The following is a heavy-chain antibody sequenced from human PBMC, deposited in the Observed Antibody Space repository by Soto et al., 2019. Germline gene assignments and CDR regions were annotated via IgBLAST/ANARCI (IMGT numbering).Heavy chain of an antibody. CDR2: INPNSGGT. D-gene: IGHD6-19*01. CDR1: GYTFTGYY. Sequence: ASVKVSCKASGYTFTGYYMHWVRQAPGQGLEWMGWINPNSGGTNYAQKFQGWVTMTRDTSISTAYMELSRLRSDDTAVYYCARDPGSSGWSVHYYYGMDVWGQGTTVTVSS. J-gene: IGHJ6*02. V-gene: IGHV1-2*04. CDR3: ARDPGSSGWSVHYYYGMDV.